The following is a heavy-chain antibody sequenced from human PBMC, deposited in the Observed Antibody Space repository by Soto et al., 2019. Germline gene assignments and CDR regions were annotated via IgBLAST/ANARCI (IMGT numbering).Heavy chain of an antibody. V-gene: IGHV4-39*07. CDR1: GVSISSSSYY. J-gene: IGHJ4*02. D-gene: IGHD5-12*01. CDR2: IYYSGST. CDR3: ARDFSMVIVAPGY. Sequence: SETLSLTCTVSGVSISSSSYYWGWIRQPPGKGLEWIGSIYYSGSTYYNPSLKSRFTISRDNSKNTVYLQINALRAEDTAVYYCARDFSMVIVAPGYWGQGTLVTSPQ.